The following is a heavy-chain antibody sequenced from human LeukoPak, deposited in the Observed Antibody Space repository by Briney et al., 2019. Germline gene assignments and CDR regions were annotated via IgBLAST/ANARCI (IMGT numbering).Heavy chain of an antibody. CDR2: ISRSGNTI. V-gene: IGHV3-11*04. CDR1: GFTFSDYY. CDR3: ARGGAARPDF. Sequence: GGSLRLSCAASGFTFSDYYMTWIRQAPGKGLEWVSYISRSGNTIYYADSLKGRFTISRDNAKTSLYLQMNSLRVEDTAVYYCARGGAARPDFWGQGTLVTVSS. J-gene: IGHJ4*02. D-gene: IGHD6-6*01.